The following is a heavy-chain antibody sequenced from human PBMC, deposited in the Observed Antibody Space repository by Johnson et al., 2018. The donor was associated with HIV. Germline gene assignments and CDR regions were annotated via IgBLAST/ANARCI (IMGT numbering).Heavy chain of an antibody. Sequence: VQLVESGGGVVQPGGSLRLSCAASGFTFSSYGMHWVRQAPGKGLEWVAFIRYDGSNKYYADSVKGRFTISRDNSKNTLYLQMNSLRAEDTAVYYCAKESRGSPGAFDIWGQGTMVTVSS. CDR1: GFTFSSYG. J-gene: IGHJ3*02. D-gene: IGHD3-10*01. V-gene: IGHV3-30*02. CDR3: AKESRGSPGAFDI. CDR2: IRYDGSNK.